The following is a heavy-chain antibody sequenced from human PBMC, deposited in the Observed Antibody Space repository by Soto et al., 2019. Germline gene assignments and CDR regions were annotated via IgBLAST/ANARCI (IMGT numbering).Heavy chain of an antibody. V-gene: IGHV3-43*02. J-gene: IGHJ4*02. D-gene: IGHD3-3*01. Sequence: GGSLRLSCAASGFTFDDYAMHWVRQAPGKGLEWVSLISGDGGSTYYADSVKGRFTISRDNSKNSLYLQMNSLRTEDTALYYCAKDKSPPLFITIFGVVIDYWGQGTLVTVSS. CDR1: GFTFDDYA. CDR3: AKDKSPPLFITIFGVVIDY. CDR2: ISGDGGST.